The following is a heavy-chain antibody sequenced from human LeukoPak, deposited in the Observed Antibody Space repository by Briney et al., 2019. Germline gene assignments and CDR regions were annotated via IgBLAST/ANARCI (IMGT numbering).Heavy chain of an antibody. CDR2: IEQDGSEK. D-gene: IGHD2/OR15-2a*01. J-gene: IGHJ3*02. CDR3: ASVIVTETDAFDI. V-gene: IGHV3-7*01. Sequence: PGGSLRLSCAASGFTFSSYWMSWVRQAPGKGLEWVANIEQDGSEKYYVDSVKGRFTISRDNAKNSLYLQMNSLRAEDTAVYYCASVIVTETDAFDIWGQGTMVTVSS. CDR1: GFTFSSYW.